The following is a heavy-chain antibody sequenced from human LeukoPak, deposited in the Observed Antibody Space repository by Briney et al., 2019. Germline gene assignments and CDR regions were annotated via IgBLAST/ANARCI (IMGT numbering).Heavy chain of an antibody. Sequence: GGSLRLSCAASGFTVSSSYMSWVRQAPGKGLEWVSVTDRGGSTKYADPVKGRFTISGDNSENTLYLQMNSLRVEDTAVYYCGTTTLSATWNYWGQGTLVTVSS. V-gene: IGHV3-53*01. J-gene: IGHJ4*02. CDR3: GTTTLSATWNY. CDR2: TDRGGST. CDR1: GFTVSSSY. D-gene: IGHD3-16*02.